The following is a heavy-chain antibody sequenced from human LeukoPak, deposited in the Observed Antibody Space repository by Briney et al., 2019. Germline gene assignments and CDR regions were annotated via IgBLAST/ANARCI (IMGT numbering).Heavy chain of an antibody. D-gene: IGHD3-9*01. CDR2: IRSKAYGGTT. J-gene: IGHJ4*02. CDR1: GFTFGDYA. CDR3: TRAYYDILTGYYSDY. Sequence: GGSLRLSCTASGFTFGDYAMSWFRQAPGKGLEWVGFIRSKAYGGTTEYAASVKGRFTISRDDSKGIAYLQMNSLKTEDTAVFYCTRAYYDILTGYYSDYWGQGTLVTVSS. V-gene: IGHV3-49*03.